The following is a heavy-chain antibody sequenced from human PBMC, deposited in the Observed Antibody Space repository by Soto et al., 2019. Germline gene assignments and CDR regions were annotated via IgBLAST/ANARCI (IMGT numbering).Heavy chain of an antibody. V-gene: IGHV1-3*01. D-gene: IGHD6-13*01. CDR3: ARDPSSSFVYFDY. J-gene: IGHJ4*02. Sequence: ASVKVSCKASGYTFTSYAMHWVRQAPGQRLEWMGWINAGNGNTKYSQKFQGRVTITRDTSASTAYMELSSLRSEDTAEYYCARDPSSSFVYFDYWGQGTLVTVSS. CDR1: GYTFTSYA. CDR2: INAGNGNT.